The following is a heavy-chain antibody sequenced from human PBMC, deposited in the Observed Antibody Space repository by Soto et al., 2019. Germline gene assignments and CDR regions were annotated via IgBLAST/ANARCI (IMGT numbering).Heavy chain of an antibody. CDR3: ARWISGGYSDWFDP. Sequence: QVQQVQSGAEVKKPGASVKVSCKASGYNFMRYGFTWVRQAPGQGLEWMGWINVDNGETKYPQKIQGRVTMTTDTSTSTVYMELRSLTSDDTAVYYCARWISGGYSDWFDPWGHGTLVTVSS. J-gene: IGHJ5*02. V-gene: IGHV1-18*04. CDR1: GYNFMRYG. CDR2: INVDNGET. D-gene: IGHD1-26*01.